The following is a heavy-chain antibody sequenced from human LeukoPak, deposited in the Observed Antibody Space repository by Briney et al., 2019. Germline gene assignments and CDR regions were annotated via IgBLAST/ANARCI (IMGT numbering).Heavy chain of an antibody. CDR3: ARDNAVH. D-gene: IGHD2-8*01. CDR1: GFIFSSDA. Sequence: GGSLRLSCAASGFIFSSDAMHWVRQAPGKGLEWVGLIRHDGSNEYKDSVKGRFTISRDNSKNTLYLQMSSLRSDDTAVYYCARDNAVHWGQGTLVTVSS. J-gene: IGHJ4*02. V-gene: IGHV3-30*02. CDR2: IRHDGSNE.